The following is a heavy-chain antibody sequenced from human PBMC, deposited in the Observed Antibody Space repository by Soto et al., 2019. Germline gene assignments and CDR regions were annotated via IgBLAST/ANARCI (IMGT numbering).Heavy chain of an antibody. CDR3: ARHSKKAGDFDYYYGMDV. CDR2: IYYRGNT. V-gene: IGHV4-59*08. D-gene: IGHD7-27*01. CDR1: GGSMSPYY. Sequence: SETLSLTCSVFGGSMSPYYWSWIRQSPGKGLEWIANIYYRGNTNYNPSLESRVTISIDTSKNQFSLKLNSLTAADTAVYYCARHSKKAGDFDYYYGMDVWGQGTTVTVSS. J-gene: IGHJ6*02.